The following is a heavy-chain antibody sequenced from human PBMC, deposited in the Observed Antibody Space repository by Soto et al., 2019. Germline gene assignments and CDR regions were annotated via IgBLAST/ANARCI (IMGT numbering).Heavy chain of an antibody. V-gene: IGHV3-23*01. CDR3: ARRTSGWYLDY. CDR2: ISGSGGSA. J-gene: IGHJ4*02. D-gene: IGHD6-19*01. Sequence: EVQLLESGGGLVQPGGSLRLSCAASGFTFSSYAMSWVRQAPGKGLEWVSTISGSGGSAYYADSVKGRFTISRDNSKNTLYLQMNSLRAEDTAVYYCARRTSGWYLDYWGQGTLVTVSS. CDR1: GFTFSSYA.